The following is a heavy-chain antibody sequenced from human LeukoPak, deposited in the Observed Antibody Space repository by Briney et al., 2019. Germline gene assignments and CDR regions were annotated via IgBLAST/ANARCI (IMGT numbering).Heavy chain of an antibody. V-gene: IGHV3-23*01. D-gene: IGHD3-22*01. CDR2: ISGSGSST. CDR1: GFTFISYP. Sequence: PGGSLRLSCAASGFTFISYPINWVRQAPGKGLEWVSLISGSGSSTYYADSVKGRFTISRDNSKNTLYLQMNSLRAEDTAVYYCAISDYYHSSGPDYWGHGTLVTVSS. CDR3: AISDYYHSSGPDY. J-gene: IGHJ4*01.